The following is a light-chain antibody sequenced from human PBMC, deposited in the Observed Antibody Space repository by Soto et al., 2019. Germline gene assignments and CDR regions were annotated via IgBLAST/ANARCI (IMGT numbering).Light chain of an antibody. CDR1: QSVSSSY. CDR2: GAS. J-gene: IGKJ4*01. Sequence: ESVLPQSPGTLSFSPGERATLSCRASQSVSSSYLAWYQQKSGQAPRLLIYGASSRATGIPDRFSGSGSGTDFTLTISRLEPEDFAVYYCQQYGSSPPLSFGGGTKVDIK. V-gene: IGKV3-20*01. CDR3: QQYGSSPPLS.